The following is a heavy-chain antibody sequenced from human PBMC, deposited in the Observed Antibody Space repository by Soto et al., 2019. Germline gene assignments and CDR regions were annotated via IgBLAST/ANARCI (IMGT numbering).Heavy chain of an antibody. D-gene: IGHD2-2*01. CDR1: GFTFSSYW. CDR3: ASPRSTSCSCSSY. CDR2: IKEDGSEK. V-gene: IGHV3-7*02. J-gene: IGHJ4*02. Sequence: EVQLVESGGGLVQPGGSLRLSCAASGFTFSSYWMSWVRQAPGKGLEWVANIKEDGSEKYYGDSVKGRFTISRDNDKKLLYLKMNSLRAEDTAIYYCASPRSTSCSCSSYWGQGTLVTVSS.